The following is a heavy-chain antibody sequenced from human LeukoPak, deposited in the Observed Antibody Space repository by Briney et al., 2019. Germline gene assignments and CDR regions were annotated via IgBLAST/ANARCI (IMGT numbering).Heavy chain of an antibody. J-gene: IGHJ4*02. CDR2: ISYDGSNK. D-gene: IGHD3-22*01. Sequence: HPGGSLRLSCAASGFTFSSYGMHWVRQAPGKGLEWVAVISYDGSNKYYADSVKGRFTISRDNSKNTLYLQMNSLRAEDTAVYYCAKLSLGYYYDSSGYQYYFDYWGQGTLVTVSS. V-gene: IGHV3-30*18. CDR3: AKLSLGYYYDSSGYQYYFDY. CDR1: GFTFSSYG.